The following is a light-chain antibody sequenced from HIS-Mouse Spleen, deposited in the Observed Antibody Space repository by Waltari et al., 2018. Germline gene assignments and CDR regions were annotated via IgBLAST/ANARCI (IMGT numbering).Light chain of an antibody. J-gene: IGLJ2*01. CDR3: YSTDSSGNHRV. Sequence: SYELTQPPSVSVSPGQTARITCPGAALPKNYAYWYQQKSGQAPVLVIYEASKRPSGIPERFSGSSSGTMATLTISGAQVEDEADYYCYSTDSSGNHRVFGGGTKLTVL. CDR1: ALPKNY. V-gene: IGLV3-10*01. CDR2: EAS.